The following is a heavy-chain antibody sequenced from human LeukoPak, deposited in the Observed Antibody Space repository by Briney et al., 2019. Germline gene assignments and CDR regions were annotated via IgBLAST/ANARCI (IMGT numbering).Heavy chain of an antibody. CDR2: IYSSGST. J-gene: IGHJ3*02. V-gene: IGHV4-4*07. Sequence: PSETLSLTCTVSGGPLSSYYWSWVRQPAGKALEWIGRIYSSGSTNYNPSLTSRVSMSVDTSKKQFSLQLNSVTAADTAVYYCARNLCTTANCYLETVDVLYIWGQGTMVAVSS. CDR3: ARNLCTTANCYLETVDVLYI. CDR1: GGPLSSYY. D-gene: IGHD2-2*01.